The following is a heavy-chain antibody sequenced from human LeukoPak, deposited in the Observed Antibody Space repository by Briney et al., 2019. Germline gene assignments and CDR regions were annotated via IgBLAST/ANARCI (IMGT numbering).Heavy chain of an antibody. CDR3: ARLAKARKDGYNFGFDY. Sequence: GASLKTSCKGSGYNFSNYWIGWVRQMPGKGPEWMGIIYPGDSDTRNSPSFQGQVIISADKSISTAYLQWSSLKASDTAIYYCARLAKARKDGYNFGFDYWGQGTLVTVSS. J-gene: IGHJ4*02. CDR1: GYNFSNYW. CDR2: IYPGDSDT. V-gene: IGHV5-51*01. D-gene: IGHD5-24*01.